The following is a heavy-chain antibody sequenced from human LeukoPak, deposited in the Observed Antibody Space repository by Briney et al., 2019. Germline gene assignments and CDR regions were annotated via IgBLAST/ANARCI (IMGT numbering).Heavy chain of an antibody. CDR3: ARLGGYSYSNNWFDP. CDR2: INTNTGNP. V-gene: IGHV7-4-1*02. CDR1: GYTFTSYP. Sequence: GASVKVSCKASGYTFTSYPMNWVRQAPGQGLEWMGWINTNTGNPTYAQGFTGRFVFSLDTSVSTAYLQWSSLKASDTAMYYCARLGGYSYSNNWFDPWGQGTLVTVSS. D-gene: IGHD5-18*01. J-gene: IGHJ5*02.